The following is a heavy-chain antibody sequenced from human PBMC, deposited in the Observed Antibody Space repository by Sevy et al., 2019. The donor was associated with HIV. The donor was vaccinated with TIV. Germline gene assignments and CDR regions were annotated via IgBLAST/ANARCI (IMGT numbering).Heavy chain of an antibody. J-gene: IGHJ3*02. V-gene: IGHV1-2*06. CDR2: INPNSGGT. CDR3: AVNYGSGINYGFDI. CDR1: GYTFTGYY. D-gene: IGHD3-10*01. Sequence: ASVKVSCKASGYTFTGYYMHWVRQAPGQGLEWMGRINPNSGGTNYAQKFRGRVTMTRDTSISTAYMELSSLRSDDTAVYYCAVNYGSGINYGFDIWGQGTMVTVSS.